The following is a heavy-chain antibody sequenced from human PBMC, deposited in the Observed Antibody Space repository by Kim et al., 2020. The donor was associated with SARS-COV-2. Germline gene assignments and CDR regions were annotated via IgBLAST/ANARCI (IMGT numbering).Heavy chain of an antibody. V-gene: IGHV3-23*01. CDR2: ISGSGGST. Sequence: GGSLRLSCAASGFTFSSYAMSWVRQAPGKGLEWVSAISGSGGSTYYADSVKGRFTISRDNSKNTLYLQMNSLRAEDTAVYYCANGGVEQQLVRFCYYYYGMGAWGQGATVTVSS. CDR1: GFTFSSYA. D-gene: IGHD6-13*01. CDR3: ANGGVEQQLVRFCYYYYGMGA. J-gene: IGHJ6*02.